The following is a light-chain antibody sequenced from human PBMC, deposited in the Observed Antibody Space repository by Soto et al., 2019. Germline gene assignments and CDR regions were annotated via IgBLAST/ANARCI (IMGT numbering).Light chain of an antibody. V-gene: IGKV3-15*01. CDR1: QTVSSN. CDR2: GAS. Sequence: EIVMTQSPATLSVSPGERATLSCRASQTVSSNLGWYQQKPGQAPRLLIYGASTRATGIPARFSGSGSGTDITLTISSLQSDDSAVYYCQQYHNWPPYTFGQGTKREIK. J-gene: IGKJ2*01. CDR3: QQYHNWPPYT.